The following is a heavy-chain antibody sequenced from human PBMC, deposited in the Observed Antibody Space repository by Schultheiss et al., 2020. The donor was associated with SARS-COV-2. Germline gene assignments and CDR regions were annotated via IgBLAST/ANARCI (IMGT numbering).Heavy chain of an antibody. D-gene: IGHD2-15*01. J-gene: IGHJ4*02. Sequence: GGSLRLSCAASGFTFSSYEMNWVRQTPGKGLEWIARSGNGVSGYKPEYAASVKDRFTISREVSHNSLFLEMDSLKIEDTAVYYCVRATVEGYSLWDYWGQGTLVTVSS. CDR2: SGNGVSGYKP. V-gene: IGHV3-72*01. CDR3: VRATVEGYSLWDY. CDR1: GFTFSSYE.